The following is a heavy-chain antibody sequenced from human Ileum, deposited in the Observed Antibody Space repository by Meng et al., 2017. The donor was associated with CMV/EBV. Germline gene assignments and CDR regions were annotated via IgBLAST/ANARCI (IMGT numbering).Heavy chain of an antibody. CDR1: GYTFTAYS. D-gene: IGHD3-22*01. J-gene: IGHJ4*02. V-gene: IGHV1-2*06. CDR2: INPNSGAT. Sequence: VSCEASGYTFTAYSIHWVRQAPGQGLEWMGRINPNSGATDYAQKFQGRITMASDTSISTIYVEVTRLTSDDTAFYYCTRKFGGYYDYWGQGTLVTVSS. CDR3: TRKFGGYYDY.